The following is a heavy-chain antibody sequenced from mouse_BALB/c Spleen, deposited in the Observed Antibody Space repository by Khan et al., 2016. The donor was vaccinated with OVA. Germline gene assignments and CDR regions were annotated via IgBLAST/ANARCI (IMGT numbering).Heavy chain of an antibody. J-gene: IGHJ1*01. CDR3: ARSLITTWYFDV. CDR2: ISSGSATI. V-gene: IGHV5-17*02. CDR1: GFTFSSFG. Sequence: EVELVESGGGLVQPGGSRKLSCAASGFTFSSFGMHWVRQAPEKGLEWVAYISSGSATICYADIVKGRFTISRDNPKNTLFLQMTSLRSEDTAIYYCARSLITTWYFDVWGAGTTVTVSS. D-gene: IGHD2-4*01.